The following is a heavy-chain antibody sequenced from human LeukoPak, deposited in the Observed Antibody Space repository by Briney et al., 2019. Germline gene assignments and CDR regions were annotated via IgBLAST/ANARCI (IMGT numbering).Heavy chain of an antibody. J-gene: IGHJ5*02. CDR2: TYYRSKWYN. CDR1: VXSXSAA. D-gene: IGHD3-3*01. CDR3: ARGLRYYDFWSGPNWFDP. Sequence: VXSXSAAWNWIRQSPSRGLEWLGRTYYRSKWYNDYAVSVKSRITINPDTSKNQFSLQLNSVTPEDTAVYYCARGLRYYDFWSGPNWFDPWGQGTLVTVSS. V-gene: IGHV6-1*01.